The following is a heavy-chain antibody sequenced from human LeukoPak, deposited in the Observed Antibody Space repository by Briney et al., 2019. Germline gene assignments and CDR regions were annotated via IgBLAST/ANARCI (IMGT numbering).Heavy chain of an antibody. CDR1: GFTFSSYG. CDR2: IHYGGSNK. CDR3: ARAPRTYDYVWGSYRPLHLDY. D-gene: IGHD3-16*02. V-gene: IGHV3-30*02. Sequence: PGGSLRLSCAASGFTFSSYGMHWVRQAPGKGLEWVAFIHYGGSNKYYTDSVEGRFTIARDNSKNTLSLQMNSLRAEDTAVYYCARAPRTYDYVWGSYRPLHLDYWGQGTLVTVSS. J-gene: IGHJ4*02.